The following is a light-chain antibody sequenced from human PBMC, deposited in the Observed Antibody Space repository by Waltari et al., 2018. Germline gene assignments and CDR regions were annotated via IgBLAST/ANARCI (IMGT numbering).Light chain of an antibody. CDR1: SLRSYY. CDR2: DKN. Sequence: SSELTQDPAVSVAMGQTVRITCQGDSLRSYYASWYQPRPGQAPILVMYDKNNRPSGVPDRFSGSSSHNTASLTITGAQAEDEASYYCHSRDASGVAGSFGGGTKLTVL. J-gene: IGLJ2*01. CDR3: HSRDASGVAGS. V-gene: IGLV3-19*01.